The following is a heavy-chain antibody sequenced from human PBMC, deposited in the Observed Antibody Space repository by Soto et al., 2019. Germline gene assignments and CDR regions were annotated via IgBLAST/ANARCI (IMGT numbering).Heavy chain of an antibody. CDR2: ISYDGSDK. D-gene: IGHD5-18*01. V-gene: IGHV3-30*18. J-gene: IGHJ4*02. CDR1: GFTFSSYG. CDR3: MKEKRGYSYGEH. Sequence: QVQLVESGGGVVQPGRSLRLSCAASGFTFSSYGMHWVRQAPGKGLEWVAVISYDGSDKQYLGCVKGRFTVSRDNSKNTLYLQMNSLRTEDTAVYYCMKEKRGYSYGEHWGQGTLVTVSS.